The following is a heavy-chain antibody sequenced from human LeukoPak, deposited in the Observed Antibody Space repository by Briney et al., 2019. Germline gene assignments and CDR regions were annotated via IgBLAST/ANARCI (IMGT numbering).Heavy chain of an antibody. CDR3: ARPSLQPPRDWFDP. V-gene: IGHV4-31*03. CDR1: GGSISSGGYY. D-gene: IGHD1-1*01. CDR2: IYYSGST. J-gene: IGHJ5*02. Sequence: NPSETLSLTCTVSGGSISSGGYYWSWIRQHPGKGLEWIGYIYYSGSTYYNPSLKSRVTISVDTSKNQFSLKLSSVTAADTAVYYCARPSLQPPRDWFDPWGQGTLVTVSS.